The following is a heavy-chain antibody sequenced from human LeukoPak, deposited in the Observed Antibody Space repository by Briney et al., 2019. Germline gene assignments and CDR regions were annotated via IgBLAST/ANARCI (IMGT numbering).Heavy chain of an antibody. V-gene: IGHV3-74*01. CDR1: GFPFSSYW. J-gene: IGHJ6*02. CDR2: INSDGSAT. Sequence: GGSLRLSCAASGFPFSSYWMHWVRQVPGKGLLWVSRINSDGSATIYADSVRGRFTISRDNAKNTLYLQMSGLRVEDTAVYHCASDSPYYGMDVWGQGTTVTVSS. CDR3: ASDSPYYGMDV.